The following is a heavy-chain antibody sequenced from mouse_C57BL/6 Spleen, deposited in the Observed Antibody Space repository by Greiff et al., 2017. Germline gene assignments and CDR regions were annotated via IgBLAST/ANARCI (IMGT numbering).Heavy chain of an antibody. D-gene: IGHD2-3*01. Sequence: QVHVKQSGAELVKPGASVKISCKASGYAFSSYWMNWVKQRPGKGLEWIGQIYPGDGDTNYNGKFKGKATLTAYKSSSTAYMQLSSLTSEDSAVYFCASYDGYYGYYFDYWGQGTTLTVSS. V-gene: IGHV1-80*01. CDR1: GYAFSSYW. J-gene: IGHJ2*01. CDR2: IYPGDGDT. CDR3: ASYDGYYGYYFDY.